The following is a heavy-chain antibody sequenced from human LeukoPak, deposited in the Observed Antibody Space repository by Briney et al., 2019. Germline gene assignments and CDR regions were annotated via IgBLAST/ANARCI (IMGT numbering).Heavy chain of an antibody. CDR1: GGSISSGGYY. V-gene: IGHV4-30-2*01. D-gene: IGHD2-2*01. CDR3: ARGLDYCSSTSCYVLYCDY. J-gene: IGHJ4*02. CDR2: IYHSGST. Sequence: SETLSLTCTVSGGSISSGGYYWSWIRQPPGKGLEWIGYIYHSGSTYYNPSLKSRVTISVDRSKNQFSLKLSSVTAADTAVYYCARGLDYCSSTSCYVLYCDYWGQGTLVTVSS.